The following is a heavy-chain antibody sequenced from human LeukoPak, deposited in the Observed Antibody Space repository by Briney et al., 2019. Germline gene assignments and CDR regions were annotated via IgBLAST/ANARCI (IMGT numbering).Heavy chain of an antibody. CDR3: ARGSYRYFDY. V-gene: IGHV4-31*03. Sequence: SETLSLTCTVSGGSISSGGYYWSWVRQHPGKGLEWIGYIYYSGSTYYNPSLKSRVTISVDTSKNQFSLKLSSVTAADTAVYYCARGSYRYFDYWGQGTLVTVSS. CDR1: GGSISSGGYY. D-gene: IGHD4-4*01. J-gene: IGHJ4*02. CDR2: IYYSGST.